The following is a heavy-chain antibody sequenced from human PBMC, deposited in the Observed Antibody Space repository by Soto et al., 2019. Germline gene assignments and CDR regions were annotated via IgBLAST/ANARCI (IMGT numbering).Heavy chain of an antibody. CDR1: GFTFSSYS. CDR3: ARDERYSYGYYYYYYMDV. Sequence: GGSLRLSCAASGFTFSSYSMNWVRQAPGKGLEWVSYISSSSSTIYYADSVKGRFTISRDNAKNSLYLQMNSLRAEDTAVYYCARDERYSYGYYYYYYMDVWGKGTTVTVSS. V-gene: IGHV3-48*01. D-gene: IGHD5-18*01. J-gene: IGHJ6*03. CDR2: ISSSSSTI.